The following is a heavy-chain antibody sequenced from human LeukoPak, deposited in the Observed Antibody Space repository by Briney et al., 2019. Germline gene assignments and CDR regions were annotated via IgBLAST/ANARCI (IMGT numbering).Heavy chain of an antibody. J-gene: IGHJ4*02. V-gene: IGHV3-7*03. CDR2: IKQDGSEK. D-gene: IGHD3-9*01. CDR3: AGGTGFIIKD. Sequence: GGSLRLSCAASGFIVSNNYMSWVRRAPGKGLEWVANIKQDGSEKNYVDSVKGRFTISRDNAKNSLYLQMNNLRVEDTAMYYCAGGTGFIIKDWGQGTLVTVSS. CDR1: GFIVSNNY.